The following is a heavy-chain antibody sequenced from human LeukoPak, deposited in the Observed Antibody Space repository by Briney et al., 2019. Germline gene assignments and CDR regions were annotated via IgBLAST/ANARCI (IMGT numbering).Heavy chain of an antibody. J-gene: IGHJ4*02. V-gene: IGHV4-39*01. D-gene: IGHD4-17*01. CDR2: IYYSGST. Sequence: SETLSLTCTVSGGSISSSYYYWGWIRQPPGKGLEWIGSIYYSGSTYYNPSLKSRVTISVDTSKNQFSLKLSSVTAADTAVYYCARGLRPTSRATVISFDYWGQGTLVTVSS. CDR1: GGSISSSYYY. CDR3: ARGLRPTSRATVISFDY.